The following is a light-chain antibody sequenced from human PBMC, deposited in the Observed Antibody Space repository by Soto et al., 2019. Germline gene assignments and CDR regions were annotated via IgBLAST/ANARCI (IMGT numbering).Light chain of an antibody. V-gene: IGLV2-23*02. CDR1: SSDVGSYNL. CDR2: EVN. CDR3: CSYVGSSILM. Sequence: QSVLTQPASVSGSPGQSITISCTGTSSDVGSYNLVSWYQQLPGKAPKLIIYEVNERPSGISDRFSGSKSGNTASLTISGLQGEVEADYYCCSYVGSSILMFGGGTKVTAL. J-gene: IGLJ3*02.